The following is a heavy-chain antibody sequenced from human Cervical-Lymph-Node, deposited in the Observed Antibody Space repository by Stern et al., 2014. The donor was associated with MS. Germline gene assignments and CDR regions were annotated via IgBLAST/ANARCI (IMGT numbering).Heavy chain of an antibody. V-gene: IGHV3-23*04. Sequence: EVQLVESGGGLVQPGGSLRLSCAASGFTFSSYAMSWVRQAPGKGLEWVSAISGSGGSTYYADSVKGRFTISRDNSKNTLYLQMNSLRAEDTAVYYCAKGYCSGGSCYDWYFDLWGRGTLVTVSS. D-gene: IGHD2-15*01. CDR1: GFTFSSYA. J-gene: IGHJ2*01. CDR3: AKGYCSGGSCYDWYFDL. CDR2: ISGSGGST.